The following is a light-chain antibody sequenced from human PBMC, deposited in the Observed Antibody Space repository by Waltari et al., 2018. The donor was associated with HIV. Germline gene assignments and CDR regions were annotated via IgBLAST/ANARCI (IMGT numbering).Light chain of an antibody. Sequence: QSALTQPPSASGSLGQSVTISCTGTSSDVGGYNYVSWYQQHPGKTPKLMIYEVSKQPSGVPHRFSGSKSGNTASLTVSGLQAEDEADYYCTSYAGSNNVVFGGGTKLTVL. V-gene: IGLV2-8*01. CDR2: EVS. CDR1: SSDVGGYNY. CDR3: TSYAGSNNVV. J-gene: IGLJ2*01.